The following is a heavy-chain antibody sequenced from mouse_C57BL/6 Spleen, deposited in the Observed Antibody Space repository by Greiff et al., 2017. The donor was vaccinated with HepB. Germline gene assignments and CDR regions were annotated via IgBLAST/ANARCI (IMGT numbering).Heavy chain of an antibody. CDR2: ISNGGGST. Sequence: EVMLVESGGGLVQPGGSLKLSCAASGFTFSDYYMYWVRQTPEKRLEWVAYISNGGGSTYYPDTVKGLFTISRDNAKNTLYLQMSRLKSEDTAMYYCARHDYYYAMDYWGQGTSVTVSS. CDR3: ARHDYYYAMDY. J-gene: IGHJ4*01. CDR1: GFTFSDYY. V-gene: IGHV5-12*01. D-gene: IGHD2-13*01.